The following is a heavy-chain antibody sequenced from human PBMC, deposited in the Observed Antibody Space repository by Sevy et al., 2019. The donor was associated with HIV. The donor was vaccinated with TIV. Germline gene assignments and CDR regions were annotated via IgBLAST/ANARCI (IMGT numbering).Heavy chain of an antibody. D-gene: IGHD6-13*01. V-gene: IGHV3-23*01. Sequence: GGSLRLSCAASGFTFSSYAMSWVRQAPGKGLEWVSAISGSDGSTYYADSVKGRFTISRDNSKNTLYLQMNSLRAEDTAVYYCAKGPFRQPTTFDYWGQGTLVTVSS. CDR1: GFTFSSYA. J-gene: IGHJ4*02. CDR2: ISGSDGST. CDR3: AKGPFRQPTTFDY.